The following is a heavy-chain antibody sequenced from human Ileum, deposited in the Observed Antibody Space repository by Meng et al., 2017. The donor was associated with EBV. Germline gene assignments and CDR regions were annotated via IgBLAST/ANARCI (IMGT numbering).Heavy chain of an antibody. J-gene: IGHJ4*02. CDR3: AKNGEKYFEY. CDR1: GGSISVINW. V-gene: IGHV4-4*02. CDR2: MSDSGIT. Sequence: VSPEGWGPGLVNPSGTLSLTCAVSGGSISVINWWSWVRQSPEKGLEWIGEMSDSGITHYNPSLKSRVTISADKSNNQFSLKLTSVTSADTAVYFCAKNGEKYFEYWGQGTLVTVSS.